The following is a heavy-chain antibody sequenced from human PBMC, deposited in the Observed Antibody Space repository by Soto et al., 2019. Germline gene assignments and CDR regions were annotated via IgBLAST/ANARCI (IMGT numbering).Heavy chain of an antibody. D-gene: IGHD3-16*01. CDR2: ISSSGSTI. V-gene: IGHV3-11*01. J-gene: IGHJ6*02. CDR1: GGTFSSYA. CDR3: ARDLRWVYGMDV. Sequence: QVQLVQSGAEVKKPGSSVKVSCKASGGTFSSYAISWVRQAPGQGLEWVSYISSSGSTIYYADSVKGRFTISRDNAKNSLYLQMNSLRAEDTAVYYCARDLRWVYGMDVWGQGTTVTVSS.